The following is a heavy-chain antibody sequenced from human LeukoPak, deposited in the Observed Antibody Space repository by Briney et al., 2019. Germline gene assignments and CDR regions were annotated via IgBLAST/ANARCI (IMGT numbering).Heavy chain of an antibody. CDR1: GDTLSHYV. Sequence: ASVKVSCKTSGDTLSHYVINWVRQAPGQGLEWVGRIVPFLGTTNYAQKFQGRVTIIADKPTNTAYLALSSLTSDDTAIYFCASTRITIFGVAVLNNYYYLDVWGRGTTVTVSS. CDR2: IVPFLGTT. V-gene: IGHV1-69*04. D-gene: IGHD3-3*01. J-gene: IGHJ6*03. CDR3: ASTRITIFGVAVLNNYYYLDV.